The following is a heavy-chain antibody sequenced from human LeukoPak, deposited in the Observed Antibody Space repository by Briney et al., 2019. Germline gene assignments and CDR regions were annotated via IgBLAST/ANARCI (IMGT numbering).Heavy chain of an antibody. CDR1: GYTFTSYD. Sequence: GASVKVSCKASGYTFTSYDINWVRQATGQGLEWMGWMNPNSGNTGYAQKFQGRVTMTTNTSISTAYMELSSLRSGDTAVYYCAREGPYSYSDYWGQGTLVTVSS. CDR2: MNPNSGNT. J-gene: IGHJ4*02. V-gene: IGHV1-8*01. CDR3: AREGPYSYSDY. D-gene: IGHD5-18*01.